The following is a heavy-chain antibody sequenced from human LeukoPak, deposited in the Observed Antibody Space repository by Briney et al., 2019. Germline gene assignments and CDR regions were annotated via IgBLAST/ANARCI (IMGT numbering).Heavy chain of an antibody. CDR1: GGSTRRRNFY. V-gene: IGHV4-31*03. CDR3: AKAGVWLPAV. Sequence: SQTLSLTCSVSGGSTRRRNFYWTWIRQHPGEGLEWIGYIDYTGSTKYNPSLKSRVNISFDTSKNQFSLNLTSVTAADTAVYYCAKAGVWLPAVWGQGTLVTVSS. D-gene: IGHD3-9*01. J-gene: IGHJ4*02. CDR2: IDYTGST.